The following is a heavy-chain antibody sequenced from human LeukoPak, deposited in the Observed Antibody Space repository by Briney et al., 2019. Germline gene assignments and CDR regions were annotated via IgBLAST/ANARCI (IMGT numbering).Heavy chain of an antibody. CDR2: IYPGDSDS. CDR3: ARSTSGSFDS. CDR1: GYSFTDYW. V-gene: IGHV5-51*01. D-gene: IGHD3-10*01. Sequence: GESPKISCKASGYSFTDYWIGWVRQMPGKALEWKAIIYPGDSDSRYTYSPSFQGQVTISADKSISTAYLQWSSLKASDTAMYYCARSTSGSFDSWGQGTPVTVSS. J-gene: IGHJ4*02.